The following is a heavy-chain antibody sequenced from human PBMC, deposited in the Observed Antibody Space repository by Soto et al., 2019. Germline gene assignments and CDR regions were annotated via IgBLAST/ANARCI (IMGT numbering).Heavy chain of an antibody. V-gene: IGHV3-30*18. D-gene: IGHD6-19*01. CDR1: GFNFSSYG. CDR2: ISYDGSNK. CDR3: AKDQETFAVAGHDY. Sequence: QVQLVESGGGVVQPGRSLRLSCAASGFNFSSYGMHWVRQAPGKGLEWVAVISYDGSNKYYADSVKGRFTISRDNSKNTLYLQMNSLRAEDTAVYYCAKDQETFAVAGHDYWGQGTLVTVSS. J-gene: IGHJ4*02.